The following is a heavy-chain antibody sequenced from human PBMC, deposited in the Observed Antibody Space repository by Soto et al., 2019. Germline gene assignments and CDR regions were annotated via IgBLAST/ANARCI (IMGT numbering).Heavy chain of an antibody. CDR3: ARLEGVSPNYYYGMDV. CDR1: GYSFTSYG. J-gene: IGHJ6*02. D-gene: IGHD2-8*01. V-gene: IGHV5-51*01. CDR2: IYPGDSDT. Sequence: GESLKISCKGSGYSFTSYGIGWVRQMPGKGLEWMGIIYPGDSDTRYSPSFQGQVTISADKSISTAYLQWSSLKASDTAMYYCARLEGVSPNYYYGMDVWGQGTTVTVSS.